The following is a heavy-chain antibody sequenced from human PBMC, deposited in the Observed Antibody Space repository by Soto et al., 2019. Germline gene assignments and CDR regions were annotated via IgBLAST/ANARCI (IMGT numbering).Heavy chain of an antibody. CDR2: IDPRDSYT. J-gene: IGHJ4*02. CDR3: ARPSRGGSSDF. D-gene: IGHD1-26*01. Sequence: RXESLKISCKTSGYTVTNSWISWVRQMPGKGLEWMGRIDPRDSYTTYSPSFRGHVTISVDKSISTAYLQWSSLKASDTAVYYCARPSRGGSSDFWRQGTLVTVSS. CDR1: GYTVTNSW. V-gene: IGHV5-10-1*01.